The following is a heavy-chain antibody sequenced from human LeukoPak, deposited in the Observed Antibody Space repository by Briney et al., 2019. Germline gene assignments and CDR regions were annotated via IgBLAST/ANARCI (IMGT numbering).Heavy chain of an antibody. CDR2: IYYSGST. Sequence: SETLSLTCTVSGGSISSYYWSWIRQPPGKGLEWIGYIYYSGSTNYNPSLKSRVTISVDTSKNQFSLKLSSVTAADTAVYYCARVLRFHYYYMDVWGKGTTVTVSS. CDR1: GGSISSYY. CDR3: ARVLRFHYYYMDV. D-gene: IGHD3-3*01. J-gene: IGHJ6*03. V-gene: IGHV4-59*01.